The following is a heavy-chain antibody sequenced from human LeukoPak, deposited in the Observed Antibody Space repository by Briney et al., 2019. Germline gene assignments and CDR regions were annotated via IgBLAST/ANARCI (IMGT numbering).Heavy chain of an antibody. CDR2: IYYSGST. V-gene: IGHV4-59*12. Sequence: SETLSLTCTVSGGSISSYYWSWIRQPPGKGLEWIGYIYYSGSTNYNPSLKSRVTISVDTSKNQFSLKLSSVTAADTAVYYCAASSSWTGVEYFQHWGQGTLVTVSS. CDR3: AASSSWTGVEYFQH. D-gene: IGHD6-13*01. CDR1: GGSISSYY. J-gene: IGHJ1*01.